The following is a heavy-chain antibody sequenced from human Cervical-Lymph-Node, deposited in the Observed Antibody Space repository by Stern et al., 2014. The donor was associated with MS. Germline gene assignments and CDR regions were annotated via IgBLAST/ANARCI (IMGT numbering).Heavy chain of an antibody. CDR1: GYTFTSYW. J-gene: IGHJ4*02. CDR3: ARHRYFDY. CDR2: IFPGGSDI. V-gene: IGHV5-51*01. Sequence: EVQLVQSGPEVKRPGESLKISCQASGYTFTSYWIGWVRQMPGKGLEWIAIIFPGGSDIRYSPSFQGQATISADKSSSTAYLQWNNLKASDTAIYYCARHRYFDYWGQGTLVTVSS.